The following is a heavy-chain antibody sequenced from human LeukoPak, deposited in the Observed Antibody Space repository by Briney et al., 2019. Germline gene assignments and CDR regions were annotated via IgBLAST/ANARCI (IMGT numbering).Heavy chain of an antibody. CDR3: GRGMDT. V-gene: IGHV3-23*01. CDR2: ITDSGGST. Sequence: GGSLRLSCAASGFTFNNYAMSWVRQAPGKGLEWVSAITDSGGSTYYVDSVKGRFTISRDNSKNTLYLQMNSLRAEDTAVYYCGRGMDTWGQGTLVTVSS. J-gene: IGHJ5*02. CDR1: GFTFNNYA.